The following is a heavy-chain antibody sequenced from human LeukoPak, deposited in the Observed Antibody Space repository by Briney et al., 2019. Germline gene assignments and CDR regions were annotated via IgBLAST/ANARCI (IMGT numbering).Heavy chain of an antibody. V-gene: IGHV4-39*01. CDR1: GGSISSIGYY. J-gene: IGHJ4*02. CDR2: IYSGGST. CDR3: ARHSSYGNNADY. D-gene: IGHD5-18*01. Sequence: PSETLSLTCTVSGGSISSIGYYWGWIRQPPGKGLEWIGSIYSGGSTYYNPSLKSRVTISIDTSKNQFSLKLSSVTAADTAVYYCARHSSYGNNADYWGQGTLVTVSP.